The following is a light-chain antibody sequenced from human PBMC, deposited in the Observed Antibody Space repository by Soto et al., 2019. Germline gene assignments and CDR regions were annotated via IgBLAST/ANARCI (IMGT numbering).Light chain of an antibody. V-gene: IGKV1-5*01. CDR1: ESIDNW. CDR3: QQYHTDWT. J-gene: IGKJ1*01. CDR2: AAS. Sequence: DIQMTQSPSTLSTSVGDTLIITCRASESIDNWLAWYQQKPGKAPKLLLFAASTLMGGVPSRFSGRGSGTDFTLTISSLQADDFATFYCQQYHTDWTFGQGTKVEVK.